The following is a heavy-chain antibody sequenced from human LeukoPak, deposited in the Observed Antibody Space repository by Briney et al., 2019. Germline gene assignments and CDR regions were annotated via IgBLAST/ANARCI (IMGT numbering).Heavy chain of an antibody. Sequence: PSETLSLTCTVSDGSITDYYWSWIRQSAGKRLELIGRIYPTGSTTYKTSLGTRVTISLDTSKNQVSLKLRSVTAADTAVYYCARDSYDFWSGQYKNGLGDYYGVDVWGQGTTVIVSS. CDR3: ARDSYDFWSGQYKNGLGDYYGVDV. D-gene: IGHD3-3*01. CDR2: IYPTGST. J-gene: IGHJ6*02. CDR1: DGSITDYY. V-gene: IGHV4-4*07.